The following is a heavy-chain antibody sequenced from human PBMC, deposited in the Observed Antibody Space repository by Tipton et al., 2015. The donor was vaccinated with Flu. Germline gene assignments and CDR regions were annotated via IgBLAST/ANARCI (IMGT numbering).Heavy chain of an antibody. V-gene: IGHV1-69*01. Sequence: QLVQSGAEVKKPGSSVKVSCKASGGTFSNYVFNWVRQAPGQGLEWMGGIIPFLGIPNHAQKFQGRLTITADDSTRTAFMELRSLRPEDTAVYYCAREDAPKATDPWGQGTLVTVSS. CDR3: AREDAPKATDP. CDR2: IIPFLGIP. CDR1: GGTFSNYV. J-gene: IGHJ5*02.